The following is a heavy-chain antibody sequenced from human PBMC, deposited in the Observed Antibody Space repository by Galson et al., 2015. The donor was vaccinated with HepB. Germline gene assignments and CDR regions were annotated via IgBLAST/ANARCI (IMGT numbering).Heavy chain of an antibody. D-gene: IGHD3-3*01. J-gene: IGHJ5*02. V-gene: IGHV3-49*03. Sequence: SLRLSCAASGFTFGDYAMSWFRQAPGKGLEWVGFIKSKTYGGTTDYAASVKGRFTISRDDSKSIAYLQMNSLKTEDTAVYYCTRALYDLWSGYLPPVDPRGQGTLVAVPS. CDR2: IKSKTYGGTT. CDR1: GFTFGDYA. CDR3: TRALYDLWSGYLPPVDP.